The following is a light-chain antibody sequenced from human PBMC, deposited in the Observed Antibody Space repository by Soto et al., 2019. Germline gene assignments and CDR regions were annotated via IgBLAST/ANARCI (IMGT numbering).Light chain of an antibody. CDR1: SSDVGAYNY. Sequence: QSALTQPASVSGSPGQSITISCTGTSSDVGAYNYISWYQQHPGKAPKLTIYDVSNRPSGVANRFSGSKPGNTAPLAISGRQAEDEEDSSCSSYMSSSTLVFGTGTKLTVL. J-gene: IGLJ1*01. CDR2: DVS. V-gene: IGLV2-14*01. CDR3: SSYMSSSTLV.